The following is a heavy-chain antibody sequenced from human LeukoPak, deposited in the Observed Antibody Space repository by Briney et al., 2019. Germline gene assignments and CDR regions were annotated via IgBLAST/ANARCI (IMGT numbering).Heavy chain of an antibody. V-gene: IGHV4-34*01. CDR1: GGSFSGYY. J-gene: IGHJ4*02. CDR2: INHSGST. Sequence: SETLSLTCAVYGGSFSGYYWSWIRQPPGKGLEWIGEINHSGSTNYNPSLKSRVTIPVDTSKNQFSLKLSSVTAADTAVYYCARGRRDIVVVPAAIRNNRYDYWGQGTLVTVSS. D-gene: IGHD2-2*02. CDR3: ARGRRDIVVVPAAIRNNRYDY.